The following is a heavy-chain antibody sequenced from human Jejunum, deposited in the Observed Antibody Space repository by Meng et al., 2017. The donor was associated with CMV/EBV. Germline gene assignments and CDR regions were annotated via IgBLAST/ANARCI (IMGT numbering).Heavy chain of an antibody. CDR1: GFNFISYS. CDR3: ARHYGGSFLGTFDY. D-gene: IGHD1-26*01. V-gene: IGHV3-21*01. CDR2: ISPHDQKI. Sequence: GFNFISYSLHWVRQAPGKGLGWVSYISPHDQKIYYVESVRGRFTVSRDNAKNSLYLDMTNLKAEDTARYYCARHYGGSFLGTFDYWGQGVQVTVSS. J-gene: IGHJ4*02.